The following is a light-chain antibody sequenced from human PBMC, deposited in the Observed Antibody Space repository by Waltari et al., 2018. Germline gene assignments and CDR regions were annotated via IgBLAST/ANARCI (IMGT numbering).Light chain of an antibody. Sequence: SYELTQPPSVSVSPGQTARITCSGDALPKQYAYWYQQKPGQAPVLVIYKDSERPSGIPARFSGSSSGTTVTLTISGVQAEDEADYYCQSADSSGTSQVFGGGTKLTVL. CDR2: KDS. J-gene: IGLJ3*02. CDR3: QSADSSGTSQV. V-gene: IGLV3-25*02. CDR1: ALPKQY.